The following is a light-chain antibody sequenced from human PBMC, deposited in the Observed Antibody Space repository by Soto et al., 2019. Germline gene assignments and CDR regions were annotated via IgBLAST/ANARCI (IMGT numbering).Light chain of an antibody. V-gene: IGLV1-40*01. CDR1: SSNIGAGYD. CDR3: QYYDSSLGYV. Sequence: QSVLTQPPSVSGAPGQRVTISCTGSSSNIGAGYDVHWYQQLPGTAPKLLIYGNNNRPSGVPDRFSGSKSGTSASLAITGLQAEDEADYYCQYYDSSLGYVFGTGTKVTVL. CDR2: GNN. J-gene: IGLJ1*01.